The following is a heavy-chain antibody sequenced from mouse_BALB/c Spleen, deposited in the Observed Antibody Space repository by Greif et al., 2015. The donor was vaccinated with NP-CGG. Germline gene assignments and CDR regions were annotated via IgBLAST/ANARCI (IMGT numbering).Heavy chain of an antibody. CDR2: IDPENGNT. V-gene: IGHV14-1*02. CDR3: ARSGTVVADWYFDV. Sequence: EVMLVESGAELVRPGALVKLSCKASGFNIKDYYMHWVKQRPEQGLEWIGWIDPENGNTIYDPKFQGKASITADTSSNTAYLQLSSLTSEDAAVYYCARSGTVVADWYFDVWGAGTTVTVSS. D-gene: IGHD1-1*01. J-gene: IGHJ1*01. CDR1: GFNIKDYY.